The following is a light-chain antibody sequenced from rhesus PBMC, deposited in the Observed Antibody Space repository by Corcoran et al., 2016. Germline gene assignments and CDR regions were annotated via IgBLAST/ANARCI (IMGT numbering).Light chain of an antibody. CDR3: QKYSGNPLT. J-gene: IGKJ4*01. V-gene: IGKV1S8*01. Sequence: DIQMTQSPSALSASVGDRVTISCRAGQNIYRNLAWYQQKPGKPPKLLIYAASSLETGIPSRFSGSGSGTYFTLTIRSLQPEDSARYFCQKYSGNPLTFDGGAKVGLK. CDR2: AAS. CDR1: QNIYRN.